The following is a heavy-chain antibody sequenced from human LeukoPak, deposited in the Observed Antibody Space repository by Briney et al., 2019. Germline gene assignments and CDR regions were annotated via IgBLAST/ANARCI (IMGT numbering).Heavy chain of an antibody. V-gene: IGHV3-23*01. J-gene: IGHJ4*02. Sequence: GGSLRLSCAASRLTFSDDAMTWVRQAPGKGLQWVSTISGSGGRTYYTDSVKGRFTVSRDNSKNTLYLQMKRQKVADAAVYYCAKDRRAAAGPPYYFDNWGQGTLVTVSS. CDR3: AKDRRAAAGPPYYFDN. CDR2: ISGSGGRT. D-gene: IGHD6-13*01. CDR1: RLTFSDDA.